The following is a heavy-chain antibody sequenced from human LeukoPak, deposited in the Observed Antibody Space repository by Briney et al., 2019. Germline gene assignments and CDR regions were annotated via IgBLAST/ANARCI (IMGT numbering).Heavy chain of an antibody. Sequence: SVKVSCKASGGTFSSYAISWVRQAPGQGLEWMGRIIPIFGIANYAQKFQGRVTITADKSTSTAYMELSSLRSEDTAVYYCARDISSREGDWFDPRGQGTLVTVSS. D-gene: IGHD6-6*01. CDR1: GGTFSSYA. CDR2: IIPIFGIA. J-gene: IGHJ5*02. CDR3: ARDISSREGDWFDP. V-gene: IGHV1-69*04.